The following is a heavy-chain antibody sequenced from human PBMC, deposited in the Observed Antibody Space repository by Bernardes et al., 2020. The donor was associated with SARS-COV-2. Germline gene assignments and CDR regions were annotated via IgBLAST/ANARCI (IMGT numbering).Heavy chain of an antibody. CDR2: IHYSGST. Sequence: SDPLSLTCSVPGDSISSDYWNRVRQPPGKGLEWIGYIHYSGSTIYNPSLKTRVTMSVDPSKNQFSLKVASVTAADTAVYYCARLRGSGTYLNGMDVWGQGTAVIVSS. CDR3: ARLRGSGTYLNGMDV. CDR1: GDSISSDY. V-gene: IGHV4-59*08. D-gene: IGHD3-10*01. J-gene: IGHJ6*02.